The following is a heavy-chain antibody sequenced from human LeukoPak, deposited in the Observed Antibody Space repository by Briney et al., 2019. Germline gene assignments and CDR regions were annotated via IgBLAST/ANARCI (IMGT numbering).Heavy chain of an antibody. D-gene: IGHD3-16*02. CDR3: ASPLIYVWGSYRGNSGYFDY. CDR1: GDSISSSSYY. J-gene: IGHJ4*02. Sequence: SETLSLTCPVSGDSISSSSYYWGWIRQPPGKGLEWIGSIYYSGSTHYNPSLKSRVTISVDTSKNQFSLKLSSVTAADTAVYYCASPLIYVWGSYRGNSGYFDYWGQGTLVTVSS. V-gene: IGHV4-39*07. CDR2: IYYSGST.